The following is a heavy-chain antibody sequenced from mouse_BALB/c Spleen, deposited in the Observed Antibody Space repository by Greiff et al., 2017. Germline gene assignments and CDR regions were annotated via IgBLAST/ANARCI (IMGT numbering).Heavy chain of an antibody. CDR1: GYLITSDYA. V-gene: IGHV3-2*02. D-gene: IGHD1-1*01. CDR3: ARNYAYFDY. J-gene: IGHJ2*01. CDR2: ISYSGST. Sequence: EVQLQESGPGLVKPSQSLSLTCTVTGYLITSDYAWNWIRQFPGNKLEWMGYISYSGSTSYNPSLKSRISITRDTSKNQFFLQLNSVTTEDTATYYCARNYAYFDYWGQGTTLTVSS.